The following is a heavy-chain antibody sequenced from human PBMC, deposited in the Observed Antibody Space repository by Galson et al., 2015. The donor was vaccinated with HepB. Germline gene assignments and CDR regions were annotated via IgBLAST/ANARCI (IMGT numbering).Heavy chain of an antibody. V-gene: IGHV3-23*01. D-gene: IGHD3-22*01. CDR3: AKDARYYDSRITALPDY. CDR1: GFTFSSYA. Sequence: SLRLSCAASGFTFSSYAMSWVRQAPGKGLEWVSAISGSGGSTYYADSVKGRFTISRDNSKNTLYLQMNSLRAEDTAVYYCAKDARYYDSRITALPDYWGQGTLVTVSS. CDR2: ISGSGGST. J-gene: IGHJ4*02.